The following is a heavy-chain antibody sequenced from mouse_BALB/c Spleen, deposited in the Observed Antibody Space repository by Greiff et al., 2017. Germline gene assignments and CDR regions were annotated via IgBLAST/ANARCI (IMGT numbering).Heavy chain of an antibody. CDR1: GYTFSSYW. V-gene: IGHV1S81*02. CDR2: INPSNGGT. D-gene: IGHD2-10*01. Sequence: QVQLKQSGAELMKPGASVKISCKATGYTFSSYWIEWVKQRPGHGLEWIGEINPSNGGTNFNEKFKSKATLTVDKSSSTAYMQLSSLTSEDSAVYYCTRGAYYGNLAWFAYWGQGTLVTVSA. CDR3: TRGAYYGNLAWFAY. J-gene: IGHJ3*01.